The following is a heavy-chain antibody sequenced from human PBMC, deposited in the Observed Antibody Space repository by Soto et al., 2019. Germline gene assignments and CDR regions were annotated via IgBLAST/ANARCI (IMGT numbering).Heavy chain of an antibody. Sequence: ASVKVSCKASGYTFTSYAMHWVRQAPGQRLEWMGWINAGNGNTKYSQKFQGRVTITRDTSASTAYMELSSLRSEDTAVCYCARESRLVNWFEPWGQGTLVTVSS. D-gene: IGHD3-9*01. J-gene: IGHJ5*02. V-gene: IGHV1-3*01. CDR2: INAGNGNT. CDR1: GYTFTSYA. CDR3: ARESRLVNWFEP.